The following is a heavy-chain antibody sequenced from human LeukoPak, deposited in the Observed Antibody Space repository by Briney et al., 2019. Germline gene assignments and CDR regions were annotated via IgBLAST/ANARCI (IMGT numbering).Heavy chain of an antibody. CDR3: VRDDGHHWFDF. CDR2: ISSSGTPK. Sequence: GGSLRLSCGASGFIFSDYYMSWIRQAPGKGLEWISYISSSGTPKYYADSVKGRFTISRDNAKKSLFLQMNSLRDEDTAVYYCVRDDGHHWFDFWGRGTLVTVSS. V-gene: IGHV3-11*01. CDR1: GFIFSDYY. D-gene: IGHD1-1*01. J-gene: IGHJ4*02.